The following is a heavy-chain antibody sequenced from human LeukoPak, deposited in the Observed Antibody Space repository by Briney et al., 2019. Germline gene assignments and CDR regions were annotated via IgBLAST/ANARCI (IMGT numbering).Heavy chain of an antibody. Sequence: GGSLRLSCAASGFTFSSYEMNWVRQAPGKGLEWVSYISSSGNTIYYADSVKGRFTNSRDNANNSLYLQMNSLRAEDTAVYYCVRDRADYVGAFDIGGQGTMVTVSS. CDR3: VRDRADYVGAFDI. CDR1: GFTFSSYE. J-gene: IGHJ3*02. V-gene: IGHV3-48*03. CDR2: ISSSGNTI. D-gene: IGHD4-17*01.